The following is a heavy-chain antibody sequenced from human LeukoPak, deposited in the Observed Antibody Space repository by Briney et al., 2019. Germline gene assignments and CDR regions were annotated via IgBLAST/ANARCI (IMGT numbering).Heavy chain of an antibody. D-gene: IGHD1-1*01. Sequence: SETLSLTCTVSGGSISSYYWSWIRQPPGKGLEWIGYIYYSGSTNYNPSLKSRVTISVDTSKNQFSLKLSSATAADTAVYYCARDRGGTHDYWGQGTLVTVSS. V-gene: IGHV4-59*01. CDR1: GGSISSYY. CDR3: ARDRGGTHDY. J-gene: IGHJ4*02. CDR2: IYYSGST.